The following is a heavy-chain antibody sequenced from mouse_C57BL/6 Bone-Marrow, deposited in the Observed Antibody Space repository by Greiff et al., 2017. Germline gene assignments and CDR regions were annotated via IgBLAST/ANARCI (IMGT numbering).Heavy chain of an antibody. CDR3: TRGGTTVVFGY. CDR1: GFNIKDDY. D-gene: IGHD1-1*01. Sequence: VQLQQSGAELVRPGASVKLSCTASGFNIKDDYMHWVKQRPEQGLEWIGWIDPENGDTEYASKFQGKATITADTSSNPAYLQLSSLTSEDTAVYCCTRGGTTVVFGYWGQGATLTVSS. V-gene: IGHV14-4*01. CDR2: IDPENGDT. J-gene: IGHJ2*01.